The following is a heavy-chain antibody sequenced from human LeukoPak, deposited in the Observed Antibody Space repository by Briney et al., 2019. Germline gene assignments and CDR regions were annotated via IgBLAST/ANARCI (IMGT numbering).Heavy chain of an antibody. CDR2: ITPMFGTA. Sequence: SMKVSCKASGGTFSRYTISWVRQAPGQGLEWMGGITPMFGTANYAQKFQGRVTSADESTRTAYMELKSLKFEDTAVYYCARDAAIHDSGAYYYLWWGQGTLVTVSS. J-gene: IGHJ4*02. V-gene: IGHV1-69*13. CDR3: ARDAAIHDSGAYYYLW. D-gene: IGHD3-22*01. CDR1: GGTFSRYT.